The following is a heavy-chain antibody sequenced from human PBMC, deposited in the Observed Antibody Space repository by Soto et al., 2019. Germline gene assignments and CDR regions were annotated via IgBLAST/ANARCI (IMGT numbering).Heavy chain of an antibody. D-gene: IGHD5-12*01. CDR2: IYPGDSDI. CDR3: TTQQGGYDYDS. CDR1: EYSFTTYW. Sequence: GESLKISCKGSEYSFTTYWIGWVRQMPGKGLEWMGIIYPGDSDIRYSPSFQGQVTISVDKSISTAYLQWSSLKASDTAMYFCTTQQGGYDYDSWGQGPLVTAPQ. J-gene: IGHJ5*01. V-gene: IGHV5-51*01.